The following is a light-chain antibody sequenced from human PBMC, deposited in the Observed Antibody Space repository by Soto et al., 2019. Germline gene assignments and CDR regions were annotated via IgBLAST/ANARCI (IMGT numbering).Light chain of an antibody. CDR2: GVT. J-gene: IGLJ1*01. CDR3: SSYAGSNIYV. CDR1: SSDVGRYNY. Sequence: QSVLTQPPSASGSPGQSVTFSCTGTSSDVGRYNYVSWYQQHPGKAPKLLIYGVTQRPSGVPDRFSGSKSGNTASLPVSGLQDEDEGYYYCSSYAGSNIYVFGTGTKVTVL. V-gene: IGLV2-8*01.